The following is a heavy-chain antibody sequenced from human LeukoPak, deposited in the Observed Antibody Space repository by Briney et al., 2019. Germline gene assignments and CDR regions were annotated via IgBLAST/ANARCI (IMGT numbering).Heavy chain of an antibody. Sequence: GGSLRLSCAASGFTFSDYGIHWVRQAPGKGLEWVAFITYDGKNKYYADSVQGRITISRDTSNNTVYLQMNSLRAEDTAVYYCARKQYSTSSSILGAFDIWGQGTMVTVSS. CDR3: ARKQYSTSSSILGAFDI. CDR2: ITYDGKNK. CDR1: GFTFSDYG. J-gene: IGHJ3*02. D-gene: IGHD6-6*01. V-gene: IGHV3-30*02.